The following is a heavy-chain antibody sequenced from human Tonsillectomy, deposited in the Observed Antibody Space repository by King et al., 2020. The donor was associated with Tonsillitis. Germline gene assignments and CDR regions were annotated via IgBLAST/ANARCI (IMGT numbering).Heavy chain of an antibody. CDR3: ARDRVPGAAADAFDI. J-gene: IGHJ3*02. Sequence: VQLQESGPGLVKPSETLSLTCIVSGGSISSYYWSWIRQPPGKGLEWIGYIYTGSTNYNPSLKSRVTISVDTSKNQFSLKLSSVTAADTAVYYCARDRVPGAAADAFDIWGQGTMVIVSS. CDR1: GGSISSYY. D-gene: IGHD3-10*01. V-gene: IGHV4-59*01. CDR2: IYTGST.